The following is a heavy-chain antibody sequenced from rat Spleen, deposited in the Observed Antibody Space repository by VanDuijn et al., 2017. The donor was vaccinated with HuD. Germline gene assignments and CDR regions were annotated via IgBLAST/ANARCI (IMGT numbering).Heavy chain of an antibody. D-gene: IGHD1-9*01. CDR2: IWGDGST. V-gene: IGHV2-15*01. Sequence: VQLKESGPGLVKPSETLSLTCTVSGFSLTSYHVSWVRQPPGKGLEWMGVIWGDGSTYYNSALKSRLSISRDTSKSQVFLKMNSRQTEDTAIYFCTGDHYGYNRNGYWGQGTLVTVSS. CDR1: GFSLTSYH. J-gene: IGHJ3*01. CDR3: TGDHYGYNRNGY.